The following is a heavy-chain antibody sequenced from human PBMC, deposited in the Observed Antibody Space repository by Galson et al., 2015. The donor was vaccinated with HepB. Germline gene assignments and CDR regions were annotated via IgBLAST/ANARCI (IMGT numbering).Heavy chain of an antibody. D-gene: IGHD6-19*01. CDR3: ARGDSYSSGWYLQY. CDR2: ISTSGGYT. Sequence: SLRLSCAASGFSFGDYYMTWIRQATGKGLEWVSDISTSGGYTNHADSVRGRFTISRDNAKNSLYLEMDSLRVEDTAVYYCARGDSYSSGWYLQYWGQGTLVTVSS. V-gene: IGHV3-11*06. J-gene: IGHJ4*02. CDR1: GFSFGDYY.